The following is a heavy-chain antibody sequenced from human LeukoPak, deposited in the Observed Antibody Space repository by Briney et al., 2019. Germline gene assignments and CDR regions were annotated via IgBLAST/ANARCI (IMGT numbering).Heavy chain of an antibody. CDR1: GGTSSSHA. V-gene: IGHV1-69*05. CDR3: ARDETPADYYYYMDV. Sequence: SVKVSCKASGGTSSSHAISWVRQAPGQGLEWIGGIIPIFGTANYAQKFQGRVTITTDESTSTAYMELSSLRSEDTAVYYCARDETPADYYYYMDVWGKGTTVTVSS. D-gene: IGHD2-15*01. J-gene: IGHJ6*03. CDR2: IIPIFGTA.